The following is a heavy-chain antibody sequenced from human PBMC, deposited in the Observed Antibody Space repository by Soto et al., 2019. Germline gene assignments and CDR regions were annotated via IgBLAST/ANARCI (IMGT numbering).Heavy chain of an antibody. D-gene: IGHD2-15*01. J-gene: IGHJ4*02. CDR3: TTADLVGYCSGGSCYGSFDY. Sequence: EVQLVESGGGLVKPGGSLRLSCAASGFTFSNAWMNWVRQAPGKGLEWVGRIKSKTDGGTTDYAAPVKGRFTISRDDSKNTLYLQMNSLKTEDSAVYYCTTADLVGYCSGGSCYGSFDYWGQGTLVTVSS. V-gene: IGHV3-15*07. CDR2: IKSKTDGGTT. CDR1: GFTFSNAW.